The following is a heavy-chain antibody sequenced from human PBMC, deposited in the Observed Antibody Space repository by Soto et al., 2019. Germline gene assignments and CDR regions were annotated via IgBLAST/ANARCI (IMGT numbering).Heavy chain of an antibody. CDR1: GGSISGFY. J-gene: IGHJ4*02. CDR3: AYTADRGSFDS. D-gene: IGHD5-18*01. Sequence: SSETLSLTCALSGGSISGFYWSWIRQSPEKGLEWIGYIRYTGSTKYNPSLKGRVTISLDTSKNQFSLTLNSVAAADTAVYFCAYTADRGSFDSWGQGTLVTVSS. CDR2: IRYTGST. V-gene: IGHV4-59*01.